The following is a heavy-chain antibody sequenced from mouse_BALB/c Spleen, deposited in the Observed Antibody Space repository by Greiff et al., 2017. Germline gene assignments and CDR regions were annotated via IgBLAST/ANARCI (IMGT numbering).Heavy chain of an antibody. CDR1: GFTFSSYA. Sequence: EVKLVESGGGLVKPGGSLKLSCAASGFTFSSYAMSWVRQTPEKRLEWVATISSGGSYTYYPDSVKGRFTISRDNAKNTLYLQMSSLRSEDTAMYYCATVYSFDYWGQGTTLTVSS. V-gene: IGHV5-9-3*01. CDR3: ATVYSFDY. J-gene: IGHJ2*01. CDR2: ISSGGSYT.